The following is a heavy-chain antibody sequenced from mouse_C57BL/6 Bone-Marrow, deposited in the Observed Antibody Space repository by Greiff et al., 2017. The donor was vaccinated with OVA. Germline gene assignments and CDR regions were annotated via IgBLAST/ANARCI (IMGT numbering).Heavy chain of an antibody. V-gene: IGHV1-80*01. J-gene: IGHJ2*01. CDR1: GFAFSSYW. Sequence: QVQLLQSGAELVKPGASVKISCKASGFAFSSYWLNWVKQRPGKGLAWIGQIYPGDGDTNYNGKFKGKATLTADKSSSTAYMQLSSLTSEDSAVYFCARLDSSGDFDYWGQGTTLTVSS. CDR3: ARLDSSGDFDY. D-gene: IGHD3-2*02. CDR2: IYPGDGDT.